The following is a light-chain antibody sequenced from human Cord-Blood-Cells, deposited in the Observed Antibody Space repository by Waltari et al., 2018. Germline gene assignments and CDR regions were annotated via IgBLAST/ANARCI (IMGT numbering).Light chain of an antibody. CDR1: QSRLHSNGYNY. Sequence: DIVMTQSPLSLPVPPGEPASISCRSSQSRLHSNGYNYLDWYLQKPGQSPQLLIYLGSNRASGVPGRFSGSGSGTDFTLKISRVEAEDVGVYYCMQALQTPHFGQGTRLEMK. CDR2: LGS. CDR3: MQALQTPH. J-gene: IGKJ5*01. V-gene: IGKV2-28*01.